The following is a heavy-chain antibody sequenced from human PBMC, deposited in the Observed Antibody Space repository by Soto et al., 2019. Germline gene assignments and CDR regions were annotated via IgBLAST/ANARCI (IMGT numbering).Heavy chain of an antibody. CDR3: ARAGRYSYGSPNFDY. CDR2: INHSGST. CDR1: GGSFSGYY. V-gene: IGHV4-34*01. D-gene: IGHD5-18*01. Sequence: SETLSLTCAVYGGSFSGYYWSWIRQPPGKGLEWIGEINHSGSTNYNPSLKSRVTISVDTSKNQFYLKLSSVTAADPAVYYCARAGRYSYGSPNFDYWGQGTLVTVSS. J-gene: IGHJ4*02.